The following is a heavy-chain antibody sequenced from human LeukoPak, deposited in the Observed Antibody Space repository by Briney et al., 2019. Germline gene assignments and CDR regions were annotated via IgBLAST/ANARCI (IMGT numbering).Heavy chain of an antibody. CDR3: ARLYCSGGSCSNLFDY. Sequence: GLSLTIYCTVSRYSFPCYWMAWVRYVTLQAMEWMGIIFSGDSDTRYSTSFPGQVTIPADKSISTAYLQWSSLKASDTAMYYCARLYCSGGSCSNLFDYWGQGTLVTVSS. D-gene: IGHD2-15*01. CDR1: RYSFPCYW. J-gene: IGHJ4*02. CDR2: IFSGDSDT. V-gene: IGHV5-51*01.